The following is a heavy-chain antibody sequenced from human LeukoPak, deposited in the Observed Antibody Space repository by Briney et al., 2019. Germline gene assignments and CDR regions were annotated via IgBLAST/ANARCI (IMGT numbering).Heavy chain of an antibody. CDR2: IYHSGST. V-gene: IGHV4-4*02. Sequence: SGTLSLNCTVSGGSSSGSNWWSWVRQPPGKGLEWIGEIYHSGSTNYNPSLKSRVTISVDKSKNQFSLKLSSVTAADTAVYYCLYSSSWKNRDYWGQGTLVTVSS. CDR1: GGSSSGSNW. CDR3: LYSSSWKNRDY. J-gene: IGHJ4*02. D-gene: IGHD6-13*01.